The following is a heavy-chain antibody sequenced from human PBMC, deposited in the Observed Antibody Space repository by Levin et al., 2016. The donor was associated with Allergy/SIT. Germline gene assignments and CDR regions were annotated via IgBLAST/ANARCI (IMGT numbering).Heavy chain of an antibody. J-gene: IGHJ3*02. CDR3: ARHFWRSGVFDI. Sequence: SETLSLTCTVSDGSISGSSYYGGWIRQPPGKGLEWIGSINYSGTTYYSPSLKSRVSISVDTSKNQFALNLKSVTAADTAVYYCARHFWRSGVFDIWGQGTMITVSS. CDR1: DGSISGSSYY. V-gene: IGHV4-39*01. D-gene: IGHD3-10*01. CDR2: INYSGTT.